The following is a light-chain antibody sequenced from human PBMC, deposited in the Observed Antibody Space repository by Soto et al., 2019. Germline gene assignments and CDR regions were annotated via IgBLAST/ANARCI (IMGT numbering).Light chain of an antibody. CDR2: DAA. V-gene: IGKV3-11*01. CDR1: QSVSSY. Sequence: EIVLTQSPATLSLSPGERATLSCRASQSVSSYLAWYQQKPGQASRLLIYDAANRATGIPARFGGSGSGTDFTLTISSLEPEDFAVYYCQQRSNSFGGGTKVEIK. CDR3: QQRSNS. J-gene: IGKJ4*01.